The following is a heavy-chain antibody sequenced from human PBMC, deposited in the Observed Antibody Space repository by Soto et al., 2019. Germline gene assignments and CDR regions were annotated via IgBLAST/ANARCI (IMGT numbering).Heavy chain of an antibody. J-gene: IGHJ4*02. CDR3: ARSGSSWPGFDY. Sequence: PSETLSLTCTVSGGSISSGDYYWSWIRQPPGKGLEWIGCIYYSGSTYYNPSLKSRVTISVDTSKNQFSLKLSSVTAADTAVYYCARSGSSWPGFDYWGQGTLVTVSS. CDR2: IYYSGST. D-gene: IGHD6-13*01. CDR1: GGSISSGDYY. V-gene: IGHV4-30-4*01.